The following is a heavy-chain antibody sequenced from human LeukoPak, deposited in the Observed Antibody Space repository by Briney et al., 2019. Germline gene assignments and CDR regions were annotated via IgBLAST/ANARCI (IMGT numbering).Heavy chain of an antibody. CDR2: IKQDGREK. CDR1: GFTFSSYW. V-gene: IGHV3-7*04. D-gene: IGHD4/OR15-4a*01. J-gene: IGHJ4*02. Sequence: GGSLRLSCAASGFTFSSYWMSWVRHAPGKGLEGVANIKQDGREKYYVDSVKGRFTISRDNAKNSLYLQMNSLRAEDTAVYYCAREGRFGANGDYWGQGTLVTVSS. CDR3: AREGRFGANGDY.